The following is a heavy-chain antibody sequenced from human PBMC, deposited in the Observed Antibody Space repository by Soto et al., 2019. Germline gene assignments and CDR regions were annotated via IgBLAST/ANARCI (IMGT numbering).Heavy chain of an antibody. CDR1: GFTFSSSG. D-gene: IGHD4-17*01. CDR2: ISIRGDYR. Sequence: EGQLLQSGGGLVQPGESLRLSCAASGFTFSSSGMSWVRQAPGKGLEWVSSISIRGDYRYYADSVKGRFTISRDNSKNTLYRQMSSLPAEDTALYYCANHGGFDFWGQGTMVAVSS. V-gene: IGHV3-23*01. CDR3: ANHGGFDF. J-gene: IGHJ3*01.